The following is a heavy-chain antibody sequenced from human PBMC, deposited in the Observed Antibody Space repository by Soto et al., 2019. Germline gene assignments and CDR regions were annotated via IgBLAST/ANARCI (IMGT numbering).Heavy chain of an antibody. J-gene: IGHJ6*02. D-gene: IGHD2-2*01. Sequence: QVQLQESGPGLVKPSETLSLTCTVSGGSISSYYWSWIRQPPGKGLEWIGYIYYSGSTNYNPSLKSRVTISVDTSKNQFSLKLSSVTAADTAVYYCARDRRYCISTSCYEEPDYYYYGMDVWGQGTTVTVSS. CDR1: GGSISSYY. CDR2: IYYSGST. CDR3: ARDRRYCISTSCYEEPDYYYYGMDV. V-gene: IGHV4-59*01.